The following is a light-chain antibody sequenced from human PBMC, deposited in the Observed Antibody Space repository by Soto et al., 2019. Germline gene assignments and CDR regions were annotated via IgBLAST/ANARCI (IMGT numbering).Light chain of an antibody. CDR2: TAS. J-gene: IGKJ4*01. V-gene: IGKV1-39*01. CDR1: QNIATY. CDR3: QQSYNXPLT. Sequence: DIQMTQSPSSLSASVGDRVTITCRASQNIATYLNWYQQTPGKAPKLLIYTASTLQSGVPSRFSASGYGTDFTLTISSLQPEDFATFYSQQSYNXPLTCGGGTKV.